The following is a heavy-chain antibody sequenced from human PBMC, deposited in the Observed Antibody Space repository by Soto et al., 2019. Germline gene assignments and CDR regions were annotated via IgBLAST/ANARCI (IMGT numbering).Heavy chain of an antibody. J-gene: IGHJ5*02. V-gene: IGHV3-53*01. CDR3: ARHRHPRGTVGATSPLDP. CDR1: GFSVSSNY. Sequence: GGSLRLSCAISGFSVSSNYLSWVRQAPGKGLEWVSVHYSGGSTYYADSVQGRFTISRDKSNNTLYLQMRRVRAEDTAVYFCARHRHPRGTVGATSPLDPWGQGTQVP. D-gene: IGHD1-26*01. CDR2: HYSGGST.